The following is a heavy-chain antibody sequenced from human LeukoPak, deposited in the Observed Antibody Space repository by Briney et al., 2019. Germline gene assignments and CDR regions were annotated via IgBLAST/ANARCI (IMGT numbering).Heavy chain of an antibody. Sequence: GGSLRLSCAASGFTFSSYGMHWVRQAPGKGLEWVAVISYDGSNKYYADSVKGRFTISRDNSKNTLYLQMNSLRAEDTAVYYYARGLRGNQIDYWGQGTLVTVSS. CDR3: ARGLRGNQIDY. D-gene: IGHD4-23*01. CDR2: ISYDGSNK. V-gene: IGHV3-30*03. CDR1: GFTFSSYG. J-gene: IGHJ4*02.